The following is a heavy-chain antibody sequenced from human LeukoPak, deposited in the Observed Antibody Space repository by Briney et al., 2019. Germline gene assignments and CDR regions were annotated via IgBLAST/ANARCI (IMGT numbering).Heavy chain of an antibody. CDR1: GFTVSSNY. CDR2: IYSGGST. D-gene: IGHD3-10*01. CDR3: ASGSHYSSQLDY. J-gene: IGHJ4*02. V-gene: IGHV3-53*01. Sequence: GGSLRLSCAASGFTVSSNYMSWVRQAPGKGLEWVSVIYSGGSTYYADSVKGRLTISRDNSKNTLYLQMNSLRAEDTAVYYCASGSHYSSQLDYWGQGTLVTVSS.